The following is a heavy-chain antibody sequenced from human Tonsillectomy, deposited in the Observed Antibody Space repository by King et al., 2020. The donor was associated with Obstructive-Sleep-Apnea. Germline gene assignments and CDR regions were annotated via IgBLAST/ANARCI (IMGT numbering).Heavy chain of an antibody. D-gene: IGHD5-12*01. CDR3: TTDPALGGYPTENVFDI. V-gene: IGHV3-15*01. CDR2: IKSKTDGWTT. CDR1: GFTFSNAW. Sequence: VQLVESGGGLVKPGGSLRLSCAASGFTFSNAWMSWVRQAPGKGLEWVGRIKSKTDGWTTDYAAPVKGRFTNSRDDSKNTLYLQMNSLKTEDTAVYYCTTDPALGGYPTENVFDIGGQGTMVTVS. J-gene: IGHJ3*02.